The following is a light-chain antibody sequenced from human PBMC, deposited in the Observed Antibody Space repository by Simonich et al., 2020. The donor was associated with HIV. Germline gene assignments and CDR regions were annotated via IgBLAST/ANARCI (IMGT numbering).Light chain of an antibody. CDR1: SSDVGSYNY. Sequence: QSALTQPASVSGSPGQSITISCTGTSSDVGSYNYVSWYQKPPGKAPKLMIYDVTKRPPAVSNRFSCSESGNTASLTISGRQAEDEADYYCSSYSSSSTDVVFGGGTKLTVL. CDR2: DVT. J-gene: IGLJ2*01. CDR3: SSYSSSSTDVV. V-gene: IGLV2-14*01.